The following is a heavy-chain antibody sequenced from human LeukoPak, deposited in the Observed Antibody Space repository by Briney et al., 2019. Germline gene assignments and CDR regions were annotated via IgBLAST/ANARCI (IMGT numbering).Heavy chain of an antibody. CDR1: GFTFSSYS. Sequence: PGGSLRLSCAASGFTFSSYSMNWVRRAPGKGLEWVSSISSSSSYIYYADSVKGRFTISRDNAKNSLYLQMNSLRAEDTAVYYCARARSLYYYDSSGYYYVGWFDPWGQGTLVTVSS. CDR3: ARARSLYYYDSSGYYYVGWFDP. V-gene: IGHV3-21*01. J-gene: IGHJ5*02. CDR2: ISSSSSYI. D-gene: IGHD3-22*01.